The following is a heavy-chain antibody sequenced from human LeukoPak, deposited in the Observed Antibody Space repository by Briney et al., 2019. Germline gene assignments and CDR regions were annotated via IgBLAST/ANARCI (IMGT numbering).Heavy chain of an antibody. J-gene: IGHJ4*02. CDR3: ARDNEYCTGGTCRLDY. D-gene: IGHD2-15*01. CDR2: INNDGRST. V-gene: IGHV3-74*01. CDR1: GFTFSFYW. Sequence: GGSLRLSCVVSGFTFSFYWMHWVRQAPGKGLVWVSRINNDGRSTSYAGSVKGRFTISRDNAKNTLYLQMNSLRAEDTAVYYRARDNEYCTGGTCRLDYWGQGALVTVSS.